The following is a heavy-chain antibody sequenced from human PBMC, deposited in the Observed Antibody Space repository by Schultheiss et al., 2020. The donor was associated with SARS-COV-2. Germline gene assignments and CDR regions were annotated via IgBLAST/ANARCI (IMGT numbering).Heavy chain of an antibody. D-gene: IGHD3-3*01. CDR2: INHSGST. J-gene: IGHJ4*01. Sequence: SETLSLTCAVYGGSFSGYYWSWIRQPPGKGLEWIGEINHSGSTNYNPSLKSRVTISVDKSKNQFSLKLSSVTAADTAVYYCARGLRSGYRTVDYWGHGTLVTVSS. CDR1: GGSFSGYY. V-gene: IGHV4-34*01. CDR3: ARGLRSGYRTVDY.